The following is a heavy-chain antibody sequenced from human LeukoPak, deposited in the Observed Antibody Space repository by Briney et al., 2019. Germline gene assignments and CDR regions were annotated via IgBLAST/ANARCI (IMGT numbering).Heavy chain of an antibody. Sequence: ASVKVSCKASGYTFTSYDINWVRQATGQGLEWMGWMNPNSGNTGYAQKFPGRGTLTRNTSIITAYMELSSLRSEDTSVYYCAGGLGGSHGYWGQGTLVTVSS. CDR3: AGGLGGSHGY. CDR1: GYTFTSYD. V-gene: IGHV1-8*01. CDR2: MNPNSGNT. J-gene: IGHJ4*02. D-gene: IGHD2-15*01.